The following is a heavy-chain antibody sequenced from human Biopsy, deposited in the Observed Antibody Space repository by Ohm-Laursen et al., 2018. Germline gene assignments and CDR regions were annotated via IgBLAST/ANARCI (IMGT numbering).Heavy chain of an antibody. Sequence: THPLPLTRSFSWFPLSSTGMRISWVRQHPGEALGCLVRIDWDDDKFYTPSLETSLSLSMDKPTNQVVLTLTDVDPEDTATYYCARTRAHNFGALEFWGQGILVTVSS. J-gene: IGHJ4*02. D-gene: IGHD1-1*01. CDR2: IDWDDDK. CDR3: ARTRAHNFGALEF. V-gene: IGHV2-70D*14. CDR1: WFPLSSTGMR.